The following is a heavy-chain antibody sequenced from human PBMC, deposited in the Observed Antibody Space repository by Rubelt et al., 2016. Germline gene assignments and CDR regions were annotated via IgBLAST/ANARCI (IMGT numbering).Heavy chain of an antibody. D-gene: IGHD4-23*01. CDR1: GGSFSGYY. CDR2: IKHSGST. Sequence: QVQLQQGGAGLLKPSETLSLTCAVYGGSFSGYYWSWIRQHPGKGREWIGEIKHSGSTNYNPSLKSRVTISVDTSKNQFSLKLSSVTAADTAVYYCAVGGKIKYYYYGMDVWGQGTTVTVSS. J-gene: IGHJ6*02. V-gene: IGHV4-34*01. CDR3: AVGGKIKYYYYGMDV.